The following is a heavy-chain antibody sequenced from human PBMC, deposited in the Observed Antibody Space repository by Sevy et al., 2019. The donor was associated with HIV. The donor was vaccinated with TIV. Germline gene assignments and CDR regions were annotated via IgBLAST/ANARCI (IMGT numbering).Heavy chain of an antibody. CDR3: ATTKDYYDSSGCPFDY. CDR2: FDPEDGET. D-gene: IGHD3-22*01. CDR1: GYTLTGLS. J-gene: IGHJ4*02. Sequence: ASVKVSCKVSGYTLTGLSMHWVRQAPGKGLEWMGSFDPEDGETIYAPNFQGRVTMTEDTSTDTAYMELSSLRSEDTAVYFCATTKDYYDSSGCPFDYWGQGTLVTVSS. V-gene: IGHV1-24*01.